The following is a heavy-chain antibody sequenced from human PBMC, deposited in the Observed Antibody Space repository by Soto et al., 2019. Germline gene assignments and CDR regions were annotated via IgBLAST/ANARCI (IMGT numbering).Heavy chain of an antibody. CDR2: IYHSGST. J-gene: IGHJ4*02. D-gene: IGHD3-22*01. CDR1: GGSISSGGYS. V-gene: IGHV4-30-2*01. CDR3: AREQYDSSGYYGFDY. Sequence: QLQLQESGSGLVKPSQTLSLTCAVSGGSISSGGYSGSWIRQPPGKGLEWIGYIYHSGSTYYNTSLKSRVTITVDRSKSQFSLKLSSVTAADTAVYYCAREQYDSSGYYGFDYWGQGTLVTVSS.